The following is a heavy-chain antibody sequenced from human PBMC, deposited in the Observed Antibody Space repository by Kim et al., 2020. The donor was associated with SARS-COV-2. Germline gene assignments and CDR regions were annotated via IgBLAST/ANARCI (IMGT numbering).Heavy chain of an antibody. J-gene: IGHJ4*02. CDR3: AKAFGYNTVRLPFDY. V-gene: IGHV3-30*18. D-gene: IGHD5-18*01. CDR1: GFTFSSYG. CDR2: ISYDGSNK. Sequence: GGSLRLSCAASGFTFSSYGMHWVRQAPGKGLEWVAVISYDGSNKYYADSVKGRFTISRDNSKNTLYLQMNSLRAEDTAVYYCAKAFGYNTVRLPFDYWGQGTLVTVSS.